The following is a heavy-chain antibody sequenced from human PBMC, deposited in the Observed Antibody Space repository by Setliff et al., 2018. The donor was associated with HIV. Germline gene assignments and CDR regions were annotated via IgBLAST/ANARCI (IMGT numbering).Heavy chain of an antibody. CDR3: ARGLSFYDPGGFDY. J-gene: IGHJ4*02. CDR2: IYYSGST. CDR1: GGSISSGGYY. V-gene: IGHV4-61*08. D-gene: IGHD3-22*01. Sequence: PSETLSLTCTVSGGSISSGGYYWSWIRQHPGKGLEWIGYIYYSGSTNYNPSLKSRVTISVDTSKNQFSLKLSSVTAADTAVYYCARGLSFYDPGGFDYWGQGTLVTVSS.